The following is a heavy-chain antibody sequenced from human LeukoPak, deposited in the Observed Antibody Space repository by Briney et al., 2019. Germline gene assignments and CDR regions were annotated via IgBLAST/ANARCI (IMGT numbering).Heavy chain of an antibody. Sequence: PGGSLRLSCAASGFTFSSYAMSWVRQAPGKGLEWVSAISGSGGSTYYADSVKGRFTISRDNSKNTLYLQMNSLRAEGTAVYYCAKDEWGVGATAPIDYWGQGTLVTVSS. D-gene: IGHD1-26*01. CDR1: GFTFSSYA. CDR2: ISGSGGST. J-gene: IGHJ4*02. V-gene: IGHV3-23*01. CDR3: AKDEWGVGATAPIDY.